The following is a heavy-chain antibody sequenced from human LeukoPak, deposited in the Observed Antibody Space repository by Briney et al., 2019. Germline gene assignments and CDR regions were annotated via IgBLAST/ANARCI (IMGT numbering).Heavy chain of an antibody. CDR1: GISFGNYA. Sequence: GGSLRLSCAASGISFGNYAMSWVRQAPARGPEWVSSLRGNDETFYADSVKGRFTLSRDDSRNTVYLQLNNLRVEDTAIYYCARASWVSDPDAVRWGQGTQVTVSS. CDR3: ARASWVSDPDAVR. J-gene: IGHJ4*02. V-gene: IGHV3-23*01. CDR2: LRGNDET. D-gene: IGHD3-10*01.